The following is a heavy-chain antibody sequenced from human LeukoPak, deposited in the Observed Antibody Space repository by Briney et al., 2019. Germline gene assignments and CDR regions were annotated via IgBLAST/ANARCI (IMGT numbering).Heavy chain of an antibody. CDR1: GYSFTSYW. V-gene: IGHV5-51*01. J-gene: IGHJ5*02. CDR3: ARQGGRYSSSPLNWFDP. Sequence: GESLKISCKGSGYSFTSYWIGWVRQMPGKGLDWMGIIYPGDSDTRYSPSFQGQVTISADKSISTAYLQWSSLKASDTAMYYCARQGGRYSSSPLNWFDPWGQGALVTVSS. CDR2: IYPGDSDT. D-gene: IGHD6-6*01.